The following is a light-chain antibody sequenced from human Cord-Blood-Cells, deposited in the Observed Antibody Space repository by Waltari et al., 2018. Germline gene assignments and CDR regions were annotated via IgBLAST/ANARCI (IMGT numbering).Light chain of an antibody. CDR2: DVS. CDR3: SSYTSSSTLPYV. V-gene: IGLV2-14*01. Sequence: QSALTQPASVSGSPGQSITISCTGTSSDVGGYNYVSWYQQHPGKAPKLMIYDVSNRPSGVSNRFSGSKSGNXAXLTXSGLQAEDEADYYCSSYTSSSTLPYVFGTGTKVTVL. CDR1: SSDVGGYNY. J-gene: IGLJ1*01.